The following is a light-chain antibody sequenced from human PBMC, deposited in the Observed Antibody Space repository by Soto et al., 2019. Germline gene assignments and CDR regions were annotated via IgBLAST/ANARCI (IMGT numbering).Light chain of an antibody. CDR1: QSVYNN. CDR2: GAS. CDR3: QQYSTLLT. J-gene: IGKJ1*01. Sequence: ILMTQSPATLSVSPGERATLSCGASQSVYNNLAWYQQKPGQAPRLLIYGASSRATGIPDRLSGSGTGTDFTLSISRPDPEDFPVYYCQQYSTLLTFGQGTKVDIK. V-gene: IGKV3D-15*01.